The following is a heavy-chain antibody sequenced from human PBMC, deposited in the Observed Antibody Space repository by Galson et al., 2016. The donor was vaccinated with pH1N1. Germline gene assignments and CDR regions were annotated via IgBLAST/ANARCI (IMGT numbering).Heavy chain of an antibody. CDR3: ARGARPVRILGRGRSGYYYDFDY. CDR2: IIPVFGTT. J-gene: IGHJ4*02. CDR1: GGTFSSYA. D-gene: IGHD3-3*01. Sequence: SVKVSCKAPGGTFSSYAISWVRQAPGQGLESMGGIIPVFGTTNYAQKFQGRVTITADESTSTAYMELRSLRSEDTAVYYCARGARPVRILGRGRSGYYYDFDYWGQGTLVTVSS. V-gene: IGHV1-69*13.